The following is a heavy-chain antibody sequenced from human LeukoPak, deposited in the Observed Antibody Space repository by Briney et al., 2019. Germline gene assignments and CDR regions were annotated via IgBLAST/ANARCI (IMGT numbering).Heavy chain of an antibody. CDR3: AKNLGSSSGGYFDY. CDR1: GFTSSSYG. Sequence: GGSLRLSCAASGFTSSSYGMHWVRQAPGKGLEWVAFISYDGSKKYFADSVKGRFTMSRDNSKNTLFLQMNSLRAEDTAVHYCAKNLGSSSGGYFDYWGQGTLVTVSS. J-gene: IGHJ4*02. D-gene: IGHD6-6*01. CDR2: ISYDGSKK. V-gene: IGHV3-30*18.